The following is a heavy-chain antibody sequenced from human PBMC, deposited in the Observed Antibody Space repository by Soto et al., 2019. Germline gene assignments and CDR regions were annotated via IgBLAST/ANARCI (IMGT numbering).Heavy chain of an antibody. CDR3: ARDKEVKGPYGSGSPPKNYYYYMDV. Sequence: GGSLRLSCAASGFTFSSYSMNWVRQAPGKGLEWVSSISSSSSYIYYADSVKGRFTISRDNAKNSLYLQMNSLRAEDTAVYYCARDKEVKGPYGSGSPPKNYYYYMDVWGKGTTVTVSS. J-gene: IGHJ6*03. CDR2: ISSSSSYI. D-gene: IGHD3-10*01. V-gene: IGHV3-21*01. CDR1: GFTFSSYS.